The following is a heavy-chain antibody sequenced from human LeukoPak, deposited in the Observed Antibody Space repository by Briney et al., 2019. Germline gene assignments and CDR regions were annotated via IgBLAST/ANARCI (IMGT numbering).Heavy chain of an antibody. J-gene: IGHJ4*02. CDR3: ARAFPSGYSYGYFDY. CDR1: GGSISSYY. D-gene: IGHD5-18*01. CDR2: IYYNGST. V-gene: IGHV4-59*01. Sequence: PSETLSLTCTVSGGSISSYYWSWIRQPPGKGLEWIGYIYYNGSTNYNPPLKSRVTISVDTSKNQFSLKLSSVTAADTAVYYCARAFPSGYSYGYFDYWGQGTLVTVSS.